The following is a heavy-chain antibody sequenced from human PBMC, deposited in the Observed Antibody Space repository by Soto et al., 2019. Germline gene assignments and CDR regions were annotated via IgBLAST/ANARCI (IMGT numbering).Heavy chain of an antibody. J-gene: IGHJ4*02. V-gene: IGHV1-2*02. Sequence: GASVQVSCKASVHTFTAYSMHCVRQAPGQGLAWMGWINLNSGGTKYAQKFQGRVTMTRDTSISTASMELSRLGSDDTAVYYSATSPFSLRSYYGSGSYYNLIHLNWGQGTLVTVSS. CDR2: INLNSGGT. CDR3: ATSPFSLRSYYGSGSYYNLIHLN. CDR1: VHTFTAYS. D-gene: IGHD3-10*01.